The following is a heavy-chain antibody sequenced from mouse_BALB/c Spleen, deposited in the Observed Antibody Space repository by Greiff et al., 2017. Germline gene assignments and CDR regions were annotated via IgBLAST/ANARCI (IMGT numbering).Heavy chain of an antibody. Sequence: EVKLQESGPDLVKPSQSLSLTCTVTGYSITSGYSWHWIRQFPGNKLEWMGYIHYSGSTNYNPSLKSRISITRDTSKNQFFLQLNSVTTEDTATYYCARTDYYGSSYVEDWYFDVWGAGTTVTVSS. D-gene: IGHD1-1*01. V-gene: IGHV3-1*02. CDR2: IHYSGST. CDR3: ARTDYYGSSYVEDWYFDV. CDR1: GYSITSGYS. J-gene: IGHJ1*01.